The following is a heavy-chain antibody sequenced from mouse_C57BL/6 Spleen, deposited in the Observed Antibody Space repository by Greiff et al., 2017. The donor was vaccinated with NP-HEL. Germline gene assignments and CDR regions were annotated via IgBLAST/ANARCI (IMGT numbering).Heavy chain of an antibody. D-gene: IGHD1-1*01. Sequence: QVQLQESGPGLVAPSQSLSITCTVSGFSLTSYGVHWVRQPPGKGLEWLVVIWSDGSTTYNSALKSRLSISKDNSKSQVFLKMNSLQTDDTAMYYCASAYGSSLYYAMDYWGQGTSVTVSS. V-gene: IGHV2-6*03. CDR2: IWSDGST. J-gene: IGHJ4*01. CDR3: ASAYGSSLYYAMDY. CDR1: GFSLTSYG.